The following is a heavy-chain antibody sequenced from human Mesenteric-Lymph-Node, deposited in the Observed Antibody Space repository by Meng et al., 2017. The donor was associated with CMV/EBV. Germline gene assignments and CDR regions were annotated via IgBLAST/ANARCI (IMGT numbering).Heavy chain of an antibody. CDR3: ARDYDFWSGSLYSYYYGMDV. V-gene: IGHV3-48*03. D-gene: IGHD3-3*01. Sequence: SLKISCAASGFTFSSYEMNWVRQAPGKGLEGISYISAGGSSIYYADSVKGRFTISRDNAKNTLYLQMNSLRAEDTAVYYCARDYDFWSGSLYSYYYGMDVWGQGTTVTVSS. CDR1: GFTFSSYE. CDR2: ISAGGSSI. J-gene: IGHJ6*02.